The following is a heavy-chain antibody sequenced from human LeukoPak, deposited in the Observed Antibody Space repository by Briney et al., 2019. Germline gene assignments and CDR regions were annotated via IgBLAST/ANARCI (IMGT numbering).Heavy chain of an antibody. Sequence: GGSLRLSCAASGFTFSSYGMHWVRQAPGKGLEWVSAISGGSGNTYYADSVKGRFTTSRDNSKNTLYLQMNSLRAEDTALYYCAKSGSQRPDYWGQGTLVTVSS. D-gene: IGHD3-10*01. V-gene: IGHV3-23*01. CDR1: GFTFSSYG. CDR3: AKSGSQRPDY. J-gene: IGHJ4*02. CDR2: ISGGSGNT.